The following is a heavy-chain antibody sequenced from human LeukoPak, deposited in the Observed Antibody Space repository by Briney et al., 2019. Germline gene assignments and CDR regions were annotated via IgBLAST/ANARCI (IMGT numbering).Heavy chain of an antibody. CDR1: GYTFTSYY. J-gene: IGHJ4*02. V-gene: IGHV1-46*01. D-gene: IGHD3-10*01. CDR2: INPSGGST. CDR3: ARDYYGSGSPYTYFDY. Sequence: ASVKVSCKASGYTFTSYYMHLVRQAPGQGLEWMGIINPSGGSTSYAQKFQGRVTMTRDTSTSTVYMELSSLRSEDTAVYYCARDYYGSGSPYTYFDYWGQGTLVTVSS.